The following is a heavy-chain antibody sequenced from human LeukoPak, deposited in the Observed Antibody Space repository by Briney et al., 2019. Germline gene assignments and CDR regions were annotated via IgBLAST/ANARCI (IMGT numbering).Heavy chain of an antibody. CDR1: GFTFSSYG. CDR2: ISYDGSNK. Sequence: GGSLRLSCAASGFTFSSYGMHWVRQAPGKGLEWVAVISYDGSNKYYADSVKGRFTISRDNSKNTLYLQMNSLRAEDTAVYYCARDWGYCSSTSCYAMDHYGMDVWGQGTTVTVSS. V-gene: IGHV3-30*03. CDR3: ARDWGYCSSTSCYAMDHYGMDV. D-gene: IGHD2-2*01. J-gene: IGHJ6*02.